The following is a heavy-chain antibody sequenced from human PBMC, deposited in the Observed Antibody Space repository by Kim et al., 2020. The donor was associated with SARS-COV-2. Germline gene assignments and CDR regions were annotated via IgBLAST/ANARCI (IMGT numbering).Heavy chain of an antibody. CDR1: GGSISSSSYY. CDR2: IYYSGST. V-gene: IGHV4-39*07. J-gene: IGHJ5*02. CDR3: ARPTIAAAGSFDR. D-gene: IGHD6-13*01. Sequence: SETLSLTCTVSGGSISSSSYYWGWIRQPPGKGLEWIGSIYYSGSTYYNPSLKSRVTISVDTSKNQFSLKLSSVTAADMAMYYCARPTIAAAGSFDRWGQGTLVTVSS.